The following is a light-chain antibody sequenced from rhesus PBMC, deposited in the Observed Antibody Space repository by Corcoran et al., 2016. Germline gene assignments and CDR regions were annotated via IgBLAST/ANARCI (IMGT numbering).Light chain of an antibody. CDR1: QDISNA. Sequence: DIQMSQSPSSLSASLGDKVTITCRPSQDISNALVWYQQKPGKALKLLIYAASTLESGVPSRFSGSRSGTDFTLPISSLQPEDFATYYCQQGYSAPLTFGGGTKVDLK. J-gene: IGKJ4*01. CDR2: AAS. V-gene: IGKV1-33*02. CDR3: QQGYSAPLT.